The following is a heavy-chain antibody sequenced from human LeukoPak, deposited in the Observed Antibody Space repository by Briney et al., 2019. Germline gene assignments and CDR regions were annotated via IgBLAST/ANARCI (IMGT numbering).Heavy chain of an antibody. V-gene: IGHV4-39*01. CDR3: ARGVPSDSSSGYYFDY. Sequence: SETLSLTCTVSGGSISSSSYYWGWIRQPPGKGLEWIGSIYYSGSTYYNPSLKSRVTISVDTSKNQFSLKLSSVTAADTAVYYCARGVPSDSSSGYYFDYWGQGTLVTVSS. J-gene: IGHJ4*02. D-gene: IGHD6-13*01. CDR2: IYYSGST. CDR1: GGSISSSSYY.